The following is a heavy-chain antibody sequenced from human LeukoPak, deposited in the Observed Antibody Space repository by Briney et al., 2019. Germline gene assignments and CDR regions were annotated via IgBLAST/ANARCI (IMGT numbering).Heavy chain of an antibody. D-gene: IGHD3-16*01. CDR3: ARPGGNKGGLFDY. J-gene: IGHJ4*02. Sequence: SETLSLTCTVSGVSISSSNSYWGWIRQPPGKGLEWIGSIYYSGNTYYNPTLKSRVTISVDTSKNQFSLKLSSVTAADTAVYYCARPGGNKGGLFDYWGQGTLVTVSS. V-gene: IGHV4-39*01. CDR1: GVSISSSNSY. CDR2: IYYSGNT.